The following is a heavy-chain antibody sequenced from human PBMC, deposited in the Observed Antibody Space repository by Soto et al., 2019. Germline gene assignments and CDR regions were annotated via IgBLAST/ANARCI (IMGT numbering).Heavy chain of an antibody. CDR1: GYTFSNFG. CDR3: ARDFRGGNYTFDF. V-gene: IGHV1-18*01. CDR2: ISTYNGNT. J-gene: IGHJ4*02. D-gene: IGHD3-10*01. Sequence: QVQLVQSGVEVKKPGASVKVSCKASGYTFSNFGMSWVRQAPGHGLEWMGWISTYNGNTRYAQKLQGRVTMTTDTSTSTAYMELRSLTSDDTAVYYCARDFRGGNYTFDFWGQGTLVTVSS.